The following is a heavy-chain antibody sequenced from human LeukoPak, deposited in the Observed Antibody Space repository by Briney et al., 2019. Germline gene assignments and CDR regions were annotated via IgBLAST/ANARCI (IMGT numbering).Heavy chain of an antibody. CDR2: IYHDGNT. CDR1: GYSISSGYY. V-gene: IGHV4-38-2*02. Sequence: KPSETLSLTCSVSGYSISSGYYWGWIRQPPGKGLEWIGNIYHDGNTYYNPSLKSRVTISVDKSKNQFSLKLSSVTAADTAVYYCARDAYDSSGYSFDYWGQGTLVTVSS. CDR3: ARDAYDSSGYSFDY. J-gene: IGHJ4*02. D-gene: IGHD3-22*01.